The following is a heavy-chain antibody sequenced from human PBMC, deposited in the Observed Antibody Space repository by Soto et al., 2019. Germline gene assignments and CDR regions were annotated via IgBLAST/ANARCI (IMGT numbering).Heavy chain of an antibody. J-gene: IGHJ3*02. CDR2: ISSSSSYI. D-gene: IGHD4-17*01. Sequence: GGSLRLSCAASGFTFSSYSMNWVRQAPGKGLEWVSSISSSSSYIYYADSVKGRFTISRDNAKNSLYLQMNSLRAEDTAVYYCARDPSYGDYVKAFDIWGQGTMVTVSS. CDR3: ARDPSYGDYVKAFDI. V-gene: IGHV3-21*01. CDR1: GFTFSSYS.